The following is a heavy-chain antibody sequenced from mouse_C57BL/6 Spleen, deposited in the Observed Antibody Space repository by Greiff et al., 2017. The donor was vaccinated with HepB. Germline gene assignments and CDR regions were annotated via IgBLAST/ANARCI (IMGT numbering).Heavy chain of an antibody. CDR1: GFTFSSYG. V-gene: IGHV5-6*01. D-gene: IGHD2-3*01. Sequence: EVKLMESGGDLVKPGGSLKLSCAASGFTFSSYGMSWVRQTPDKRLEWVATISSGGSYTYYPDSVKGRFTISRDNAKNTLYLQMSSLKSEDTAMYYCARHSSLSDYYAMDYWGQGTSVTVSS. CDR2: ISSGGSYT. CDR3: ARHSSLSDYYAMDY. J-gene: IGHJ4*01.